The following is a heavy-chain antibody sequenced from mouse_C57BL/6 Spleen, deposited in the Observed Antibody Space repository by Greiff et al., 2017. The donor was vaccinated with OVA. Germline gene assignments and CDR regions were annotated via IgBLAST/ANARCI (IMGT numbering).Heavy chain of an antibody. V-gene: IGHV1-80*01. Sequence: QVQLQQPGAELVMPGASVKISCKASGYAFSSYWMNWVKQRPGKGLEWIGQIYPGDGDTNYNGKFKGKATLTADKSSSTAYMQLSSLTSEDSAVYFCARGLLRSPMDYWGQGTSVTVSS. CDR2: IYPGDGDT. CDR3: ARGLLRSPMDY. J-gene: IGHJ4*01. D-gene: IGHD1-1*01. CDR1: GYAFSSYW.